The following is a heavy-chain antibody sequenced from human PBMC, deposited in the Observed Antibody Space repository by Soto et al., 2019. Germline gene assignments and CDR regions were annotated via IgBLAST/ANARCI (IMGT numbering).Heavy chain of an antibody. CDR1: GYSISSGYY. V-gene: IGHV4-38-2*02. CDR3: ARDLGYCSSTSCYKGGDFDY. Sequence: PSETLSLTCAVSGYSISSGYYWGWIRQPPGKGLEWIGSIYHSGSTYYNPSLKSRVTISVDTSENQFSLKLSSVTAADTAVYYCARDLGYCSSTSCYKGGDFDYWGQGTLVTVSS. J-gene: IGHJ4*02. CDR2: IYHSGST. D-gene: IGHD2-2*02.